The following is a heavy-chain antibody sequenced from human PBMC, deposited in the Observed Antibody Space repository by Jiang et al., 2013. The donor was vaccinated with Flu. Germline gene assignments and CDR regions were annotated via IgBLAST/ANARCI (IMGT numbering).Heavy chain of an antibody. Sequence: KGLEWIGSIYYSGSTYYNPSLKSRVTISVDTSKNQFSLKLSSVTATDTAVYYCARPNSEVGATDSGAFDIWGQGTMVTISS. J-gene: IGHJ3*02. V-gene: IGHV4-39*01. CDR3: ARPNSEVGATDSGAFDI. D-gene: IGHD1-26*01. CDR2: IYYSGST.